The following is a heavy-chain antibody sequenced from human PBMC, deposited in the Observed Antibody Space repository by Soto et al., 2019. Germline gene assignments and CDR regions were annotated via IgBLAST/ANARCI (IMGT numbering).Heavy chain of an antibody. CDR1: GGTFSSYA. V-gene: IGHV1-69*01. J-gene: IGHJ6*02. CDR3: ARDRNIVATIYNYYGMDV. D-gene: IGHD5-12*01. CDR2: IIPIFGTA. Sequence: KVSCKASGGTFSSYAISWVRQAPGQGLEWMGGIIPIFGTANYAQKFQGRVTITADESTSTAYMELSSLRSEDTAVYYCARDRNIVATIYNYYGMDVWGQGTTVTVSS.